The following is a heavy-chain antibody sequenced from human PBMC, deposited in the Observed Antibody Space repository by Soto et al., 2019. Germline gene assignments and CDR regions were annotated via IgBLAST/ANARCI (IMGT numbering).Heavy chain of an antibody. D-gene: IGHD5-12*01. J-gene: IGHJ4*02. CDR3: ARLKRDGYNYSPLYY. CDR2: IYPGDSDT. CDR1: GYSYTSYW. V-gene: IGHV5-51*01. Sequence: GESLKISCKGCGYSYTSYWIGWVRQMPGKGLEWMGIIYPGDSDTRYSPSFQGQVTISADKSISTAYLQWSSLKASDTAMYYCARLKRDGYNYSPLYYWGQGTLVTVSS.